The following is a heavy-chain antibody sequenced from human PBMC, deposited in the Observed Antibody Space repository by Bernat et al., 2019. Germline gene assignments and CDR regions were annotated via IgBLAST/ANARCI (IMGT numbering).Heavy chain of an antibody. Sequence: EVHLVESGGGVVRPGGSLRLSCAASGFRFDDYGMSWVRQAPGKGLEWVSGVDWKGDSTGYADSVKGQFTISRDNAKNSLYLHMNSLRAEDTAFYYCASGYCGSAGCYANFDYWGQGTLVTVSS. CDR1: GFRFDDYG. CDR3: ASGYCGSAGCYANFDY. V-gene: IGHV3-20*04. J-gene: IGHJ4*02. D-gene: IGHD2-2*01. CDR2: VDWKGDST.